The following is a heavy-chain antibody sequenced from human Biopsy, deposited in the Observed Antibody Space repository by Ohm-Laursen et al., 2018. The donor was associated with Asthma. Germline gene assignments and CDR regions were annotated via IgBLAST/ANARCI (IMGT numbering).Heavy chain of an antibody. CDR2: ISVYNGNT. J-gene: IGHJ6*02. Sequence: SVTVSCQPSGYTFNSAGITWVRQAPGQGLEWMGWISVYNGNTKVAQKLQDRVTMITDTSTSTAYMELRSLRSDDTAVYFCARAVDYSHYYGIDVWGQGTTVTVS. CDR1: GYTFNSAG. D-gene: IGHD3-10*01. CDR3: ARAVDYSHYYGIDV. V-gene: IGHV1-18*01.